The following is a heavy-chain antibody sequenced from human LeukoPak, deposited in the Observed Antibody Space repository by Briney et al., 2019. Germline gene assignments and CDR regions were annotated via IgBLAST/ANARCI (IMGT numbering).Heavy chain of an antibody. CDR3: ARVGYYYDSSGYYYYYYYMDV. Sequence: EASVKVSCKASGYTFTGYYMHWVRQAPGQGLEWMGWINPNSGGTNYAQKFQGRVTMTRDTSISTAYMELSRLRSDDTAVYYCARVGYYYDSSGYYYYYYYMDVWGKGTTVTVSS. CDR1: GYTFTGYY. D-gene: IGHD3-22*01. V-gene: IGHV1-2*02. CDR2: INPNSGGT. J-gene: IGHJ6*03.